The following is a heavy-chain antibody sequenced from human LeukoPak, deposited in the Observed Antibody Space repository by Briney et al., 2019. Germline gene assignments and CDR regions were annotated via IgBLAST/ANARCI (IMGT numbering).Heavy chain of an antibody. CDR2: VNYGGTT. J-gene: IGHJ3*02. Sequence: SETLSLTCTVSGGSVISYYWSWVRQSPGQGLEWIGYVNYGGTTSYSPSLKSRGSTSIDHYNNQFSLTLFSVTPADTTIYYCVRDCTGGSCYPPSDGFDIWGQGTKVTVSS. D-gene: IGHD2-15*01. V-gene: IGHV4-59*02. CDR3: VRDCTGGSCYPPSDGFDI. CDR1: GGSVISYY.